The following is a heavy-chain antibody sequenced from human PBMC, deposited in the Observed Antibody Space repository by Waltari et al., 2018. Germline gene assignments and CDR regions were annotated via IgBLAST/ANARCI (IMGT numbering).Heavy chain of an antibody. CDR3: ARATVGSTTTESFDI. J-gene: IGHJ3*02. V-gene: IGHV4-38-2*02. CDR2: IYHTGDT. D-gene: IGHD1-26*01. CDR1: GYSISRGYY. Sequence: QVLLQESGPGLLKPSETLSLTCTVSGYSISRGYYWAWIRQPPGKGLEWIASIYHTGDTYQNPSLKSRVTISIDTSKNFFYLKLDSVTAADTAVYFCARATVGSTTTESFDIWGQGTLVSVSS.